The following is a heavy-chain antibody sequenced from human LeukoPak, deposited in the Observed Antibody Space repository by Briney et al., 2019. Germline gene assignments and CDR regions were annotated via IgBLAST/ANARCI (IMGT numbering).Heavy chain of an antibody. Sequence: GGSLRLSCAASGFTFSSYSMNWVRQAPGEGLAWVSSISHTTGYIYYAASVKGRFTISRNNAKNSLYLQMNSLRAEDTAVYYCATDLPPLWFGAIDAFDIWGQGTMVTVSS. D-gene: IGHD3-10*01. CDR2: ISHTTGYI. CDR1: GFTFSSYS. V-gene: IGHV3-21*01. CDR3: ATDLPPLWFGAIDAFDI. J-gene: IGHJ3*02.